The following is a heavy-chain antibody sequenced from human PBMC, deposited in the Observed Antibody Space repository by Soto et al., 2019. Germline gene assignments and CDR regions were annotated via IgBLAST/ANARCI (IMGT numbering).Heavy chain of an antibody. CDR2: ISGSGGST. CDR3: AKDGGLGYCSSTSCYTFDY. CDR1: GFTFSSYA. Sequence: GGSLRLSCAASGFTFSSYAMSWVRQAPGKGLEWVSAISGSGGSTYYADSVKGRLTISRDNSKNTLYLQMNSLRAEDTAVYYCAKDGGLGYCSSTSCYTFDYWGQGTLVTVSS. V-gene: IGHV3-23*01. J-gene: IGHJ4*02. D-gene: IGHD2-2*02.